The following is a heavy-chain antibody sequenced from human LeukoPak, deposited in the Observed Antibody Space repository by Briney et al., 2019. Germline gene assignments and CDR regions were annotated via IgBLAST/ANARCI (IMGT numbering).Heavy chain of an antibody. CDR3: ARQTYYYGSGSYQIDY. Sequence: GASVKVSCKASGYTFTSYAMHWVRQASGQRLEWMGWINAGNGNTKYSQKFQGRVTITRDTSASTAYMELSSLRSEDTAVYYCARQTYYYGSGSYQIDYWGQGTLVTVSS. CDR2: INAGNGNT. V-gene: IGHV1-3*01. CDR1: GYTFTSYA. J-gene: IGHJ4*02. D-gene: IGHD3-10*01.